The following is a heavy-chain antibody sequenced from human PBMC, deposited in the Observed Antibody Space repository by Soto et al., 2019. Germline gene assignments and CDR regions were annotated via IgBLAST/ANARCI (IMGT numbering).Heavy chain of an antibody. CDR1: GGFIRADDYF. D-gene: IGHD7-27*01. CDR2: IHNGGPT. V-gene: IGHV4-30-4*01. CDR3: ARGPSGDKVDS. Sequence: QVQLQESGPRLVNPSQTLSLTCTVSGGFIRADDYFWSWIRQSPGGGLEWMGHIHNGGPTKTNPSRGSRLSISVGTSKTKFSLDLISLTAADTAVYYCARGPSGDKVDSWGQGVLVSVSS. J-gene: IGHJ4*02.